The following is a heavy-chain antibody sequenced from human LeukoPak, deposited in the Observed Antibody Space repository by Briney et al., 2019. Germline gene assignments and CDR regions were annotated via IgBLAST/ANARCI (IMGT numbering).Heavy chain of an antibody. CDR3: ARTWGDYYYYYMDV. CDR1: GGSISSGDYY. J-gene: IGHJ6*03. V-gene: IGHV4-61*08. CDR2: IYYSGST. D-gene: IGHD3-16*01. Sequence: SETLSLTCTVSGGSISSGDYYWSWIRQPPGKGLEWIGYIYYSGSTNYNPSLKSRVTISVDTSKNQFPLKLSSVTAADTAVYYCARTWGDYYYYYMDVWGKGTTVTVSS.